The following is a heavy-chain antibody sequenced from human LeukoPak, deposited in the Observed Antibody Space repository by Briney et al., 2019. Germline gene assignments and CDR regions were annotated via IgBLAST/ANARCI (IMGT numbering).Heavy chain of an antibody. CDR2: IDWDDDK. D-gene: IGHD3-22*01. V-gene: IGHV2-70*01. J-gene: IGHJ4*02. CDR1: GFSLSTSGMC. CDR3: ARIGYYYDSSGYYLFDY. Sequence: SGPTLVNPTQTLTLTCTFSGFSLSTSGMCVSWIRQPPGKALEWLALIDWDDDKYYSTSLKTRLTISKYTSKNQVVLTMTNMDPVDTATYYCARIGYYYDSSGYYLFDYWGQGTLVTVSS.